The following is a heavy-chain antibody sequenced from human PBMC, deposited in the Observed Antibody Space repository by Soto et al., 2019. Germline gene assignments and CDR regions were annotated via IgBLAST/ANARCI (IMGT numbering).Heavy chain of an antibody. CDR2: INAGNGNT. D-gene: IGHD6-13*01. Sequence: QVQLVQSGAEVKKPGASVKVSCKASGYTFTSYAMHWVRQAPGQRHEWMGWINAGNGNTKYSQKFQGRVTITRDTSASTAYMELSSLRSEDTAVYYCARVGGSSSWRASFDYWGQGTLVTVSS. J-gene: IGHJ4*02. V-gene: IGHV1-3*01. CDR1: GYTFTSYA. CDR3: ARVGGSSSWRASFDY.